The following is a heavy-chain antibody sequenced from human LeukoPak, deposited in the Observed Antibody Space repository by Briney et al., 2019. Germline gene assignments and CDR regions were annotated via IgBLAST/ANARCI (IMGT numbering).Heavy chain of an antibody. V-gene: IGHV3-66*01. CDR3: ARDPGYYDRSGYYPEYYFDF. CDR1: GFSVGTNS. CDR2: IYRGGST. D-gene: IGHD3-22*01. J-gene: IGHJ4*02. Sequence: GGSLRLSCAASGFSVGTNSINWVRQAPGKGLEWVSLIYRGGSTYYVDSVKGRFTISRDNSKNTLYLQMNSLRAEDTAVYYCARDPGYYDRSGYYPEYYFDFWGQGTLVTVSS.